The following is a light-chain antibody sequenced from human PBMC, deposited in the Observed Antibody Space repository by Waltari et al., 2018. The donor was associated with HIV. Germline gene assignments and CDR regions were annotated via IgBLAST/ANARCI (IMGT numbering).Light chain of an antibody. J-gene: IGLJ2*01. CDR2: HDT. CDR3: QVWDTNTDQYVI. V-gene: IGLV3-21*04. Sequence: SYVLTQSPSVSVAPGKTARITCGGQNIGSKSVNWYQQQPGQAPVMVIYHDTDRPSGIPDRFSGSNSEDTATLTIRRGEAGDEADYYCQVWDTNTDQYVIFGGGTNLAV. CDR1: NIGSKS.